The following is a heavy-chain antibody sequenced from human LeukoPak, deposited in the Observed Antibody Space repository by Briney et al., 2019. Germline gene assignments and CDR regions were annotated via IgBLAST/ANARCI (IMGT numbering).Heavy chain of an antibody. J-gene: IGHJ4*02. V-gene: IGHV3-23*01. CDR2: FSGSGGST. CDR3: AKDVGYCSSTTCYKPFDY. CDR1: GFTFSNYA. D-gene: IGHD2-2*02. Sequence: GGSLRLSCAASGFTFSNYAMSWVRQDPGKGLEWASDFSGSGGSTYYADSVKGRFTISRDNSKNTLYLQMNSLRDEDTAVYYCAKDVGYCSSTTCYKPFDYWGQGTLVTVSS.